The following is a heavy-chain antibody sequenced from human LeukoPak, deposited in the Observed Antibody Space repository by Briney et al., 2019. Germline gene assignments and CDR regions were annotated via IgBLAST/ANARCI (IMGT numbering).Heavy chain of an antibody. J-gene: IGHJ4*02. V-gene: IGHV4-4*07. D-gene: IGHD1-26*01. CDR2: IYTSGST. Sequence: SETLSLTCTVSGGSLSSYYWSWIRQPAGKGLEWIGRIYTSGSTNYNPSLKSRVTMSVDTSKNQFSLKLSSVTAADTAVYYCARESPSGSYYRVDYWGQGTLVTVSS. CDR3: ARESPSGSYYRVDY. CDR1: GGSLSSYY.